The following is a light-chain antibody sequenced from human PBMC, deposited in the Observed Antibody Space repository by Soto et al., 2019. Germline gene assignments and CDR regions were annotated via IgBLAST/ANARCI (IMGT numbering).Light chain of an antibody. CDR1: QSVSSY. J-gene: IGKJ1*01. Sequence: EIVLTPSPATLSLSPVERATLSCRASQSVSSYLAWYQQKPGQAPRLLIYDASNRATGIPARFSGSGSGTDFTLTISRLEPEDFAVYYCQQYGSSPLTFGQGTKVDIK. V-gene: IGKV3-20*01. CDR2: DAS. CDR3: QQYGSSPLT.